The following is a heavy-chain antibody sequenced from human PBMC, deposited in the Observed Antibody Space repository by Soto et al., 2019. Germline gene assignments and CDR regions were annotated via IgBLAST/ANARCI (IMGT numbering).Heavy chain of an antibody. CDR1: GGSFSGYY. V-gene: IGHV4-34*01. Sequence: SETLSLTCAVYGGSFSGYYWSWIRQPPGKGLEWIGEINHSGSTNYNPSLKSRVTISVDTSKNQFSLKLSSVTAADTAVYYCAGPVRNYGDYYYGMDVWGQGTLVTVSS. J-gene: IGHJ6*02. CDR3: AGPVRNYGDYYYGMDV. D-gene: IGHD4-17*01. CDR2: INHSGST.